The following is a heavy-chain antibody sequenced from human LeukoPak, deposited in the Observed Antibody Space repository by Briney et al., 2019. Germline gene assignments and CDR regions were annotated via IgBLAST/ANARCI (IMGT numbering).Heavy chain of an antibody. CDR2: ISYDGSNK. V-gene: IGHV3-30*18. CDR3: AKERGYSDSSGYPGDY. CDR1: GFTFSSYG. Sequence: QTGGSLRLSCAASGFTFSSYGMHWVRQAPGQGLEWVAVISYDGSNKYYADSVKGRFTISRDNSKNTLYLQMNSLRAEDTAVYYCAKERGYSDSSGYPGDYWGQGTLVTVSS. D-gene: IGHD3-22*01. J-gene: IGHJ4*02.